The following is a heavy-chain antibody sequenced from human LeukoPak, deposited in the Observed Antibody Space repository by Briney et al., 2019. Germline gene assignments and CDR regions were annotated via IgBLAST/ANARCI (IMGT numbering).Heavy chain of an antibody. Sequence: SQTLSLTCTVSGGSISSGGYYWSWIRQHPGKGLEWIGYIYYSGSTYYNPSLKSRVTISVDRSKNQFSLKLSSVTAADTAVYYRARRVPRYCSSTSCLSDAFDIWGQGTMVTVSS. CDR2: IYYSGST. CDR1: GGSISSGGYY. CDR3: ARRVPRYCSSTSCLSDAFDI. D-gene: IGHD2-2*01. J-gene: IGHJ3*02. V-gene: IGHV4-31*03.